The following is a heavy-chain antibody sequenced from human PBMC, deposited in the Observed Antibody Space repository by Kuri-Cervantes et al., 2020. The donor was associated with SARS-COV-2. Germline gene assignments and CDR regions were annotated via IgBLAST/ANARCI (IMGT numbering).Heavy chain of an antibody. CDR3: ATESSSWYGGSFNY. D-gene: IGHD6-13*01. V-gene: IGHV3-11*04. CDR1: GFTFSDYY. CDR2: ISTGGGNI. Sequence: GESLKISCAASGFTFSDYYMIWIRQAPGKGLEWVAYISTGGGNIYYADSVKGRFTISRDNAENSLFLHMNSLRAEDTAVYYCATESSSWYGGSFNYWGQGTLVTVSS. J-gene: IGHJ4*02.